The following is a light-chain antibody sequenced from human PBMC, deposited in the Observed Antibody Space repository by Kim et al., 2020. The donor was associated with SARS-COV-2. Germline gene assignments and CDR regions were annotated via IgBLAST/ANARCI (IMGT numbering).Light chain of an antibody. CDR2: EVT. V-gene: IGLV2-8*01. J-gene: IGLJ1*01. CDR1: SSDVGAYKY. CDR3: SSYAGSTYV. Sequence: PGQSVTISCTGTSSDVGAYKYVSWFQQHPGKAPKLMIYEVTQRPSGVPDRFSGSKSGNTASLTVSGLQAEDEADYYCSSYAGSTYVFGTGTEVTVL.